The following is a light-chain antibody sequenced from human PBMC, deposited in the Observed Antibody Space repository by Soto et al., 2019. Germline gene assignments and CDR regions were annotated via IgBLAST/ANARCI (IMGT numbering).Light chain of an antibody. CDR2: GAS. Sequence: EIVLTQSPGTLSLSPGERATLSCRASQSISSSRLAWYQQKPGQAPRLLIYGASIRATGIPDRFSGSGSGTDFTLTISTLEPEDFAVYSCQQYGSSPPVTFGQGTRLEI. CDR1: QSISSSR. V-gene: IGKV3-20*01. J-gene: IGKJ5*01. CDR3: QQYGSSPPVT.